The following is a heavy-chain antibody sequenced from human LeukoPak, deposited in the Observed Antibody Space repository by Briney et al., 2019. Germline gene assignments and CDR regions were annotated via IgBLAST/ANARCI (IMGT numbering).Heavy chain of an antibody. D-gene: IGHD3-10*01. V-gene: IGHV1-3*01. CDR1: GFMFTKYG. CDR2: INAGNGNT. Sequence: ASVKVSCKASGFMFTKYGISWVRQAPGQGLEWMGWINAGNGNTKYSQKFQGRVTITRDTSASTAYMELSSLRSEDTAVYYCARVEGHVRLWFGEGMRFDPWGQGTLVTASS. J-gene: IGHJ5*02. CDR3: ARVEGHVRLWFGEGMRFDP.